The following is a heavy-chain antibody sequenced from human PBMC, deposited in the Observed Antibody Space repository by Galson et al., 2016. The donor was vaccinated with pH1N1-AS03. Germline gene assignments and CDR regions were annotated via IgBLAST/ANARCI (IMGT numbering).Heavy chain of an antibody. J-gene: IGHJ4*02. CDR1: GFSLSTGGVH. Sequence: PALVKPTQTLTLTCTFSGFSLSTGGVHVAWIRQPSGKALEWLALIFWDGETRYRPSLRSRLTITKDTSKNQVVLTMTNMDPVDTATYYCARSTHANEGLDFWGQGTLVTVSS. CDR3: ARSTHANEGLDF. D-gene: IGHD2-8*01. V-gene: IGHV2-5*02. CDR2: IFWDGET.